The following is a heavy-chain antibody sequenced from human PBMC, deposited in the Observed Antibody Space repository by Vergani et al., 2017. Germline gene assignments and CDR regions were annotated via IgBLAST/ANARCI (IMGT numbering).Heavy chain of an antibody. V-gene: IGHV4-34*01. CDR1: GGSFSGYY. CDR2: INHSGST. CDR3: ARGGPERHNYYVSGRPSYYYYYYGMDV. Sequence: QVQLQQWGAGLLKPSETLSLTCDVYGGSFSGYYWSWIRQPPGKGLEWIGEINHSGSTNYNPSLKSRVTISVDTSKNQFALKLSSVTAADTAVYYCARGGPERHNYYVSGRPSYYYYYYGMDVWGQGTTVTVSS. J-gene: IGHJ6*02. D-gene: IGHD3-10*01.